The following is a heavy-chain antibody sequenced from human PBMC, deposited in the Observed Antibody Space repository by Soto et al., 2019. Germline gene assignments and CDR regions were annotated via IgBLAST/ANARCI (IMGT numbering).Heavy chain of an antibody. CDR3: AKDSPFGSGSYLDY. D-gene: IGHD3-10*01. CDR2: ISGSGGST. V-gene: IGHV3-23*01. Sequence: EVQLLESGGGLVQPGGSLRLSCAASGFTFSSYAMTWVRQAPGKGLEWVSAISGSGGSTYYADSVQGRFTISRDNSKNTLYLQMNSLRAEDTAVYYCAKDSPFGSGSYLDYWGQGTLVTVSS. J-gene: IGHJ4*02. CDR1: GFTFSSYA.